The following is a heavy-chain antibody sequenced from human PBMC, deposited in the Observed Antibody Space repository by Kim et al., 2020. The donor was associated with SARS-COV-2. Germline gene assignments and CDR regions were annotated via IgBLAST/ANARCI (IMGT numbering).Heavy chain of an antibody. CDR1: GFTVSSNY. CDR2: IYSGGST. Sequence: GGSLRLSCAASGFTVSSNYMSWVRQAPGKGLEWVSVIYSGGSTYYADSVKGRFTISRDNSKNTLYLQMNSLRAEDTAVYYCARVRSGYYFREFDYWGQGTLVTVSS. D-gene: IGHD3-22*01. V-gene: IGHV3-53*01. CDR3: ARVRSGYYFREFDY. J-gene: IGHJ4*02.